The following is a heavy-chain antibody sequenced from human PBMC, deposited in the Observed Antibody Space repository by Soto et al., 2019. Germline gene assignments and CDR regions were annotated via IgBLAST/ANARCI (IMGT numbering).Heavy chain of an antibody. CDR3: ARDRLYSSGWSDY. D-gene: IGHD6-19*01. Sequence: ASVEVSCKASGYTFTIYAMHWVRQAPGQRLEWMGWINAGNGNTNYAQKLQGRVTMTTDTSTSTAYMELRSLRSDDTAVYYCARDRLYSSGWSDYWGQGTLVTVSS. J-gene: IGHJ4*02. CDR2: INAGNGNT. V-gene: IGHV1-3*01. CDR1: GYTFTIYA.